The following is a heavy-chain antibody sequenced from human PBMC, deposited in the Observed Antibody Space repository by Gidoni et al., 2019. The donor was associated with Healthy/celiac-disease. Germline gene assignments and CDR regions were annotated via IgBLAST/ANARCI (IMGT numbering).Heavy chain of an antibody. D-gene: IGHD5-12*01. CDR3: ASYSRGYSGYAPIPGGSFGAFDI. Sequence: QVQLQESGPGLVKPSETLSLTCTVTGGSISRYYWVWFRQPPGKGLEWIGYIYYSGSTNYNPSLKSRVTISVDTSKNQFSLKLSSVTAADTAVYYCASYSRGYSGYAPIPGGSFGAFDIWGQGTMVTVSS. CDR1: GGSISRYY. V-gene: IGHV4-59*08. J-gene: IGHJ3*02. CDR2: IYYSGST.